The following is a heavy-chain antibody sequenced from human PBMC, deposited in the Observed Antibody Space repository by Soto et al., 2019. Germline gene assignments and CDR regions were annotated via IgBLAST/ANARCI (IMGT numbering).Heavy chain of an antibody. Sequence: QITLKESGPTLVKPTQTLTLTCTFSGFSLSTSGVGVGWIRQPPGKALEWLALIYWDDDKRYSPSLKSRLTITKDTSKNQVVLTMTNMDPVDTATYYCARTYYYDSSGYWAFDIWGQGTMVTVSS. CDR2: IYWDDDK. V-gene: IGHV2-5*02. J-gene: IGHJ3*02. D-gene: IGHD3-22*01. CDR1: GFSLSTSGVG. CDR3: ARTYYYDSSGYWAFDI.